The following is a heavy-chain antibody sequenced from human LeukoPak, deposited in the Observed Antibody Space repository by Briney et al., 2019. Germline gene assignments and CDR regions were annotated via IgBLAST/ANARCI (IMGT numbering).Heavy chain of an antibody. Sequence: GASVKVSCKASGYSFTNYPMNWVRQAPGQGLELMGWINTNTGNPTYAQGFTGRFVFSLDTSVRTAYLQISSLKTEDTAVYYCARGQVGQLVHLGGYFWGQGTMVTVSS. J-gene: IGHJ3*01. CDR2: INTNTGNP. V-gene: IGHV7-4-1*02. CDR3: ARGQVGQLVHLGGYF. D-gene: IGHD6-13*01. CDR1: GYSFTNYP.